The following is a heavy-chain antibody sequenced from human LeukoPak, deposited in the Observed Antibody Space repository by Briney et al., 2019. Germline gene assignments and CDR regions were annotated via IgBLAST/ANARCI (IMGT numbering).Heavy chain of an antibody. Sequence: PGGSLRLSCAASGFTFSSYAMSWVRQAPGKGLEWVSAISGSGGSTYYADSVKGRFTISRDNSKNTLYLQMNSLRAEDTALYYCARRLSLRFDAFAIWGPGTMVTVSS. D-gene: IGHD3-3*01. V-gene: IGHV3-23*01. J-gene: IGHJ3*02. CDR1: GFTFSSYA. CDR3: ARRLSLRFDAFAI. CDR2: ISGSGGST.